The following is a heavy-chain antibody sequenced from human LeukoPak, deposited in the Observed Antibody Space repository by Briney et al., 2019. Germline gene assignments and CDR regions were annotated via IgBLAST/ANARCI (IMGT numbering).Heavy chain of an antibody. CDR1: GFTFDDYA. CDR3: AKDRGAAAGTSRYGMDV. CDR2: FRGDGGST. D-gene: IGHD6-13*01. V-gene: IGHV3-43*02. Sequence: GGSLRLSCAASGFTFDDYAMHWVRQAPGKGLEWVSLFRGDGGSTYYADSVKGRFTISRDNSKNSLYLQLNSLRAEDTAVYYCAKDRGAAAGTSRYGMDVWGQGTTVTVSS. J-gene: IGHJ6*02.